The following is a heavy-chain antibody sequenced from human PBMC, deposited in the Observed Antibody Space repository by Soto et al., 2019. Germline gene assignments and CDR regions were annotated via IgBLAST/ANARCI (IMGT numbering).Heavy chain of an antibody. D-gene: IGHD2-15*01. CDR1: GGSISSGGYY. V-gene: IGHV4-31*03. J-gene: IGHJ5*02. CDR3: ARSGYWSGGSCYWFDP. CDR2: IYYSGST. Sequence: QVQLQESGPGLVKPSQTLSLTCTVSGGSISSGGYYWSWIRQHPGKGLEWIGYIYYSGSTYYNPSVESRVTIAVVTSKSQLSLKLSSVSAADTAVYYCARSGYWSGGSCYWFDPWGQGTLVTVSS.